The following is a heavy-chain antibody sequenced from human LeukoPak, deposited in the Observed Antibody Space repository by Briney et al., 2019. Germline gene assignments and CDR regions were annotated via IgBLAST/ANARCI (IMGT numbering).Heavy chain of an antibody. CDR3: TREYYFDSSDYCYDSH. V-gene: IGHV3-49*04. D-gene: IGHD3-22*01. Sequence: GRSLRLSCTASGFTFGDYPMSWVRQAPGKGLEWIGFIRSKANGGTTEYAASVKGRFTISRDDPKSIAYLQMNSLKTEDTAVYYCTREYYFDSSDYCYDSHWGQGTLVTVSS. J-gene: IGHJ4*02. CDR1: GFTFGDYP. CDR2: IRSKANGGTT.